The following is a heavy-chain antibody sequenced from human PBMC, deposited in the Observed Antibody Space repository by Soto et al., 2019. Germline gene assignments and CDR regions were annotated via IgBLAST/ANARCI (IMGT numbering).Heavy chain of an antibody. V-gene: IGHV3-48*04. D-gene: IGHD2-2*01. CDR3: ATLLLWPPDY. CDR1: GFTFSTYS. CDR2: ISGNGNTL. Sequence: GGSLRLPCASSGFTFSTYSRNCVRQAPGKGLEWVSFISGNGNTLYYADSVKGRFTISRDNAENLLYPQMNSLRAEGTAVYYFATLLLWPPDYWAQGSLVTV. J-gene: IGHJ4*02.